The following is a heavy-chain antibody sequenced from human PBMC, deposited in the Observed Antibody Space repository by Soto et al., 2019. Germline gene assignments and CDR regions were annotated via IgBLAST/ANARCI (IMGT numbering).Heavy chain of an antibody. CDR3: ARDRDMIGNYFDY. J-gene: IGHJ4*02. D-gene: IGHD3-22*01. CDR2: ISYDGSNK. CDR1: GFTFSSYA. Sequence: GGSLRLSCAASGFTFSSYAMHWVRQAPGKGLEWVAVISYDGSNKYYAGSVKGRFTISRDNSKNTLYLQMNSLRAEDTAVYYCARDRDMIGNYFDYWGQGTLVTVSS. V-gene: IGHV3-30-3*01.